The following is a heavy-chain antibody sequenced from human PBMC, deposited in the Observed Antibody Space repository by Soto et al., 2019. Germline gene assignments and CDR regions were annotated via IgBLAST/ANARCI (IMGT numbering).Heavy chain of an antibody. Sequence: SETLSLTCTVSGGSISSSGYYWGWIRQPPGKGLEWIGTIYYSGSTYYNPSLKSRVTISVDTSKNQFSLKLSSVTAADTAVYYCPATIWFGELLPGFWGQGTLVTVSS. CDR1: GGSISSSGYY. D-gene: IGHD3-10*01. J-gene: IGHJ4*02. CDR2: IYYSGST. V-gene: IGHV4-39*07. CDR3: PATIWFGELLPGF.